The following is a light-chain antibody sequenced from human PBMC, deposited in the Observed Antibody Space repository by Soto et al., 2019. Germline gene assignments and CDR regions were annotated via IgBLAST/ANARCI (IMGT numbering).Light chain of an antibody. CDR1: SSDIGGYKY. CDR2: DVS. Sequence: QSALTQPASVSGSPGQSITISCTGTSSDIGGYKYASWYQQHPGKAPKLMIYDVSNRPSGVSNRFSGSKSGNTATLTISGVQGEDEDEYYCSSYTGGRTYVFGTGRKVT. V-gene: IGLV2-14*01. J-gene: IGLJ1*01. CDR3: SSYTGGRTYV.